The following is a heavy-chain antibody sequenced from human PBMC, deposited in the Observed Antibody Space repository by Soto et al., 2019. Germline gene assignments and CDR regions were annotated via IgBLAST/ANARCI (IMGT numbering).Heavy chain of an antibody. J-gene: IGHJ2*01. Sequence: QVPLVQSGAEVKKPGASVKVSCKASGYTFTGYYMHWVRQAPGQGLEWMGWINPNSGGTNYAQKFQGWVTMTRDTSISTAYMELSRLRSDDTVVYYCARSIAAAGIFWYFDLWGRGTLVTVSS. D-gene: IGHD6-13*01. CDR1: GYTFTGYY. V-gene: IGHV1-2*04. CDR2: INPNSGGT. CDR3: ARSIAAAGIFWYFDL.